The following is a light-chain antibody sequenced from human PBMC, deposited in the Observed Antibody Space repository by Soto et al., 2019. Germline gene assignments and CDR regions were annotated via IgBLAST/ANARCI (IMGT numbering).Light chain of an antibody. CDR1: RSDVGNYNS. CDR3: FSYAGESTWV. V-gene: IGLV2-23*02. Sequence: QSVLTQPASVSGSPGESITISCTGTRSDVGNYNSIAWYQQHPGKAPRVMIFEVTKRPSGISNRFSGSKSGSTASLTISGLQAEYEADYFCFSYAGESTWVFGGGTQLTVL. CDR2: EVT. J-gene: IGLJ3*02.